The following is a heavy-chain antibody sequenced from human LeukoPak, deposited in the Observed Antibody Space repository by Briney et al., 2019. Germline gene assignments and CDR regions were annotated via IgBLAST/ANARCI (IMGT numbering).Heavy chain of an antibody. D-gene: IGHD3-16*01. CDR3: ATYTHWVAGDV. Sequence: GGSLRLSCAASGFIFSKSWMSWVRQAPGRGLEWVANMNGDGSVKDYVDSVKGRFTISRDNARQSLYLQMSDLRAEDTAVYYCATYTHWVAGDVWGQGTTVTVSS. V-gene: IGHV3-7*01. J-gene: IGHJ6*02. CDR1: GFIFSKSW. CDR2: MNGDGSVK.